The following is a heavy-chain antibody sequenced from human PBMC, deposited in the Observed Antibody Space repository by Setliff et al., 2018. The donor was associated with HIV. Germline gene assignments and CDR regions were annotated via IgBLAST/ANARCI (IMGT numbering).Heavy chain of an antibody. V-gene: IGHV4-59*08. CDR1: GGSVSDTSYY. CDR2: IFVSGTT. Sequence: SETLSLTCTVSGGSVSDTSYYWNWIRQSPGKGLEWIGYIFVSGTTKYNPSVTSRVTISVDASKNQFFLQLISVTAADTAVYYCARQGGYNSPLMVWGQGKLVTVSS. J-gene: IGHJ4*02. CDR3: ARQGGYNSPLMV. D-gene: IGHD3-10*01.